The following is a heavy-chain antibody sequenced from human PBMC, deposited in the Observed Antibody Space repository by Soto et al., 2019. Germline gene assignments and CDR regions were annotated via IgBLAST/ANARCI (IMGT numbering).Heavy chain of an antibody. V-gene: IGHV4-39*01. D-gene: IGHD3-3*01. J-gene: IGHJ4*02. CDR3: ARSRRDFWSGYYRGFDY. CDR2: IYYSGST. CDR1: DGSISSYY. Sequence: SETLSLTCSVSDGSISSYYWGWIRQPPGKGLEWIGSIYYSGSTYYNPSLKSRVTISVDTSKNQFSLKLSSVTAADTAVYYCARSRRDFWSGYYRGFDYWGQGTLVTVSS.